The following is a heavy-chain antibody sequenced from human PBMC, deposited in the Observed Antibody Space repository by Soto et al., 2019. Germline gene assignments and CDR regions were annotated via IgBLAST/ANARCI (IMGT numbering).Heavy chain of an antibody. CDR2: ISESGGNT. D-gene: IGHD6-19*01. CDR3: AKRRVAVTGPGNYFDY. Sequence: EVQLLESGGGLVQPGGSLRLSCADSGFTFSSYSMNWVCQAPGKGLEWVSAISESGGNTYYADSVKGRCTISRDNSKDTLYLQMNSLRAEDTAVYYCAKRRVAVTGPGNYFDYWGQGNLVTVSS. V-gene: IGHV3-23*01. CDR1: GFTFSSYS. J-gene: IGHJ4*02.